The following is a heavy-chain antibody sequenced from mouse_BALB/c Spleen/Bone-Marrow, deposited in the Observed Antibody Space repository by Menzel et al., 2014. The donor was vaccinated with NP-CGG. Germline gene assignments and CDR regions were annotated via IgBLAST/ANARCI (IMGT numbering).Heavy chain of an antibody. J-gene: IGHJ4*01. V-gene: IGHV5-17*02. Sequence: EAKLVESGGGLVQPGGSRKLSCAASGITFSSFGMHWVRQAPEKGLEWVAYISSGSSTIYYADTVKGRFTISRDNPKNTLFLQMTSLRSEDTAMYYCARDYGYAMDYWGQGTSVTVSS. CDR1: GITFSSFG. CDR3: ARDYGYAMDY. CDR2: ISSGSSTI. D-gene: IGHD1-1*01.